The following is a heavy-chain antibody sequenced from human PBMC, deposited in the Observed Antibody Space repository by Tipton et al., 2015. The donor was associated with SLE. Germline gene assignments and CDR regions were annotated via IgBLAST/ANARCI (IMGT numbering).Heavy chain of an antibody. J-gene: IGHJ4*02. Sequence: LRLSCTVSGGSISSSSDYWGWIRQPPGKGLEWIGNIYYSGTTFYNPSLKSRVTASVDTSKNQFSLSLYSVTVDDTAVYYCARQGTGFGSGRDDYWGQGILVTVSS. CDR3: ARQGTGFGSGRDDY. D-gene: IGHD1-14*01. V-gene: IGHV4-39*01. CDR1: GGSISSSSDY. CDR2: IYYSGTT.